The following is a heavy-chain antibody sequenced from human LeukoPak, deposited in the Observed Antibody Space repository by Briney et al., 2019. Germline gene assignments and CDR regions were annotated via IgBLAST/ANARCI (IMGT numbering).Heavy chain of an antibody. Sequence: GGSLRHSCAASRFSFSTYAMNWVRQAPGRGLEWVSTISSSGDNTFHADSVRGRFTISRDNSKSTLYLQMNSLRAEDTAVYFCAKRGDHCSGGGCYLDYWGQGTLVTVSS. J-gene: IGHJ4*02. D-gene: IGHD6-19*01. V-gene: IGHV3-23*01. CDR2: ISSSGDNT. CDR1: RFSFSTYA. CDR3: AKRGDHCSGGGCYLDY.